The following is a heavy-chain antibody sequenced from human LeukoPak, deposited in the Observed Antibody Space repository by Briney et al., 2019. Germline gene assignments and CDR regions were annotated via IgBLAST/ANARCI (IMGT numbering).Heavy chain of an antibody. CDR2: ISGSGGST. V-gene: IGHV3-23*01. CDR1: GFTFSSYA. CDR3: ARVDGSSWYPDF. J-gene: IGHJ4*02. D-gene: IGHD6-13*01. Sequence: GGSLRLSCAASGFTFSSYAMSWVRQAPGKGLEWVSAISGSGGSTYYADSVKGRFTISRDHSKNTLYLQMNSLRAEDTAVYYCARVDGSSWYPDFWGQGTLVTVSS.